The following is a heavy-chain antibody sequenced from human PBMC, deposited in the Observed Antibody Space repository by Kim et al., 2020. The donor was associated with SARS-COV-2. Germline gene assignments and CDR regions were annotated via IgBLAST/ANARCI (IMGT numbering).Heavy chain of an antibody. J-gene: IGHJ1*01. CDR1: GFTFNNYA. Sequence: GGSLRLSCAASGFTFNNYAMSWVRQAPGKGLEWVSGIRSSGGSTRCADSVKGRFSISRDNSKNTLYLQMDSLRAEDTAVYYCAKVTSGSSGWFEYFQHWGQGTLVTVSS. D-gene: IGHD6-19*01. V-gene: IGHV3-23*01. CDR3: AKVTSGSSGWFEYFQH. CDR2: IRSSGGST.